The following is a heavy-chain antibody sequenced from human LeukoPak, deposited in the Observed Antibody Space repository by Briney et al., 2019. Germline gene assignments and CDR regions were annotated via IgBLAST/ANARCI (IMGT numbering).Heavy chain of an antibody. CDR1: GFTFSSYG. CDR3: ARDPGCGGDFPPPYYYGMDV. Sequence: GGSLRLSCAASGFTFSSYGMHWVRQAPGKGLEWVAVIWYDGSNKYYADSVKGRFTISRDNSMNTLYLQMNSLRAEDTAVYYCARDPGCGGDFPPPYYYGMDVWGQGATVTVSS. V-gene: IGHV3-33*01. D-gene: IGHD2-21*02. CDR2: IWYDGSNK. J-gene: IGHJ6*02.